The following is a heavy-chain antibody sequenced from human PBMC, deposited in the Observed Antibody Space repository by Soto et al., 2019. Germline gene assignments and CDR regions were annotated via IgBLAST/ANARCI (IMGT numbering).Heavy chain of an antibody. J-gene: IGHJ4*02. D-gene: IGHD4-17*01. CDR1: GFTVNSNY. CDR2: LQTGGST. CDR3: ARPARCCGDVDY. V-gene: IGHV3-53*01. Sequence: LRLSCAASGFTVNSNYMNWVRQAPGKGLEWVSVLQTGGSTYYTDSVKGRFTISRDNSKNTVYLQMKLSSVTAADTAVYYCARPARCCGDVDYWGQGTLVTVSS.